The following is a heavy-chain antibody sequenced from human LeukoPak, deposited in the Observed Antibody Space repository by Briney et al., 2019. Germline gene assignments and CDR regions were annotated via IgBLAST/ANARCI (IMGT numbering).Heavy chain of an antibody. V-gene: IGHV1-18*01. Sequence: ASVKVSCKASGYTFTSYGISSVRQAPGQGLVWMGWISAYNVNTNYAQKLQGRVTMTTDTSTSTAYMQLRSLRSDDTAVYDCARFRVVRGVKVVYGMDVGGQGTTVTVSS. CDR3: ARFRVVRGVKVVYGMDV. CDR1: GYTFTSYG. CDR2: ISAYNVNT. D-gene: IGHD3-10*01. J-gene: IGHJ6*01.